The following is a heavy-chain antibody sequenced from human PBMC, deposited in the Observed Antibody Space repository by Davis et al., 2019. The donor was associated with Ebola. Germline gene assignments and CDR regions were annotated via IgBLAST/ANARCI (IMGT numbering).Heavy chain of an antibody. D-gene: IGHD3-9*01. Sequence: PGGSLRLSCARSPFTFADYAMTWVRQAPGKGLEWVSGINWNGGSTGYADSVKGRFTISRDNAKSSLYLQMNSLRAEDTALYYCARVNTVTGYSRFDPWGQGILVTVSS. V-gene: IGHV3-20*04. CDR2: INWNGGST. CDR1: PFTFADYA. CDR3: ARVNTVTGYSRFDP. J-gene: IGHJ5*02.